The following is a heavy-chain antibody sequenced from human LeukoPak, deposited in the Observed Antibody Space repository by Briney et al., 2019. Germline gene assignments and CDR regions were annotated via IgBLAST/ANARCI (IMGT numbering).Heavy chain of an antibody. CDR2: INPNSGGT. CDR3: ARGREEHSSSWYVDEDWFDP. CDR1: GYTFTGYY. V-gene: IGHV1-2*02. Sequence: ASVKVSCKASGYTFTGYYMHWVRQAPGQGLEWMGWINPNSGGTNYAQKFQGRVTMTRDTSISTAYMELSRLRSDDTAVYYCARGREEHSSSWYVDEDWFDPWGQGTLVTVSS. J-gene: IGHJ5*02. D-gene: IGHD6-13*01.